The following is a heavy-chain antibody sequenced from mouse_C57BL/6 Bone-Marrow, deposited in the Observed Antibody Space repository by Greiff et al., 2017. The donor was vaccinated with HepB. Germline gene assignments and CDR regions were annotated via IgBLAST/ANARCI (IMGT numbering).Heavy chain of an antibody. V-gene: IGHV5-15*01. J-gene: IGHJ4*01. CDR1: GFTFSDYG. Sequence: DVHLVESGGGLVQPGGSLKLSCAASGFTFSDYGMAWVRQAPRKGPEWVAFISNLAYSIYYADTVTGRFTISRENAKNTLYLEMSSLRSEDTAMYYCARPRAYYDYDYAMDYGGQGTSVTVSS. D-gene: IGHD2-4*01. CDR3: ARPRAYYDYDYAMDY. CDR2: ISNLAYSI.